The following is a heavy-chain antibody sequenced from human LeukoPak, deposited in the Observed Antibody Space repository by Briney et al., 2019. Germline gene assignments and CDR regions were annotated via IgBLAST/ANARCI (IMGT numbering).Heavy chain of an antibody. V-gene: IGHV1-2*02. CDR3: ARDLDYYDSSGYYNYYYGMDV. CDR1: GYTFTGYY. CDR2: INPNSGGT. J-gene: IGHJ6*02. Sequence: ASVKVSCKASGYTFTGYYMHWVRQAPGQGLEWMGWINPNSGGTNYAQKFQGRVTMTRDTSISTAYMELSRLRSEDTAVYYCARDLDYYDSSGYYNYYYGMDVWGQGTTVTVSS. D-gene: IGHD3-22*01.